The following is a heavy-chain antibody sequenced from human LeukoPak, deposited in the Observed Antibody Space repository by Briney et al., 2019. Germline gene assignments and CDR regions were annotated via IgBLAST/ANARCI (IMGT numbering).Heavy chain of an antibody. D-gene: IGHD3-3*01. CDR3: ARARSYDPKPRNLFDP. CDR1: GGSISSSNYY. V-gene: IGHV4-39*07. CDR2: IYYSGST. J-gene: IGHJ5*02. Sequence: PSETLSLTCTVYGGSISSSNYYWGWIRQPPGKGLEWIGNIYYSGSTYYNPSLKSRDTISVDTSKNQFSLKLSALTAAGTAVYYCARARSYDPKPRNLFDPWGQETLVTVSS.